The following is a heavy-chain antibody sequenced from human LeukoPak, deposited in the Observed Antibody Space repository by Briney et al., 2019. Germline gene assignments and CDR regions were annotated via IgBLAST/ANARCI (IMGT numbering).Heavy chain of an antibody. CDR3: AKPVIPSAYQGTYYLDV. D-gene: IGHD2-21*01. V-gene: IGHV3-30*02. Sequence: PGGSLRLSCAASGLIFSSYGMHWVRQAPGEGLEWVAYIRHDGSKKFYADSVKGRFTISRDNSKNTLYLQMHSLRAEDTALYYCAKPVIPSAYQGTYYLDVWGKGTTVTVSS. J-gene: IGHJ6*03. CDR1: GLIFSSYG. CDR2: IRHDGSKK.